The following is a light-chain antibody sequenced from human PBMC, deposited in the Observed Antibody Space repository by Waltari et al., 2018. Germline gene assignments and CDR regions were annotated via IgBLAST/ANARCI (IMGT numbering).Light chain of an antibody. CDR2: EAI. V-gene: IGLV2-18*02. J-gene: IGLJ2*01. CDR3: SSYTTSGTPI. Sequence: QSALTQPPSVSGSPGQSVTLSCTGTSRDVGTYNRFSWYQQPPGTAPRLLIYEAIHRPSGVPDRFSGSKSGDTASLTISELQPEDEADYYCSSYTTSGTPIFGGGTTLTVL. CDR1: SRDVGTYNR.